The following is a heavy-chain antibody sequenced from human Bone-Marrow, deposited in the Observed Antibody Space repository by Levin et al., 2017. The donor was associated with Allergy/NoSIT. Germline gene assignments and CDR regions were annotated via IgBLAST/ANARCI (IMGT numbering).Heavy chain of an antibody. CDR2: ISYDGSNK. J-gene: IGHJ6*02. CDR3: AKDPDYGMDV. Sequence: LSLTCAASGFTFRSYGMHWVRQAPGKGLEWVAVISYDGSNKYYADSVKGRFTISRDNSKNTLYLQMNSLRAEDTAVYYCAKDPDYGMDVWGQGTTVTVSS. V-gene: IGHV3-30*18. CDR1: GFTFRSYG.